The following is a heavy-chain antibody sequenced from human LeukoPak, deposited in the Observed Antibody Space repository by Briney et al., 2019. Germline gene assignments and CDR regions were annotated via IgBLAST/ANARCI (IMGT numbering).Heavy chain of an antibody. V-gene: IGHV4-4*07. J-gene: IGHJ5*02. CDR3: ARVHDYVWGSYRLGGSWFDP. CDR2: IYSDGTI. Sequence: SETLSLTCTVSGGSISRYYWSWIRQPAGKGLEWIGRIYSDGTITYNPSLQSRVTISVDTSKNQFSLKLSSVTAADTAVYYCARVHDYVWGSYRLGGSWFDPWGQGTLVTVSS. D-gene: IGHD3-16*02. CDR1: GGSISRYY.